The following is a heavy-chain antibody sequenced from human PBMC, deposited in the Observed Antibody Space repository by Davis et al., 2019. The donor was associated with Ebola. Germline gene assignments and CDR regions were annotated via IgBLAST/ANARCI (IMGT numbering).Heavy chain of an antibody. V-gene: IGHV1-2*06. CDR2: INPNSGGT. J-gene: IGHJ4*02. CDR3: ARDRGGDYSFDY. Sequence: AASVKVSCKASGGTFSSYTISWVRQAPGQGLEWMGRINPNSGGTNYAQKFQGRVTMTRDTSISTVYMELSSLRSEDTSVYYCARDRGGDYSFDYWGQGTLVTVSS. D-gene: IGHD3-10*01. CDR1: GGTFSSYT.